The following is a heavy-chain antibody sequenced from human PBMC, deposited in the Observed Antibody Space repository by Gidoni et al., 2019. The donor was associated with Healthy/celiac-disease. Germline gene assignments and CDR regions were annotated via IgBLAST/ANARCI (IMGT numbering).Heavy chain of an antibody. CDR3: ARDYYDSSGYSGDDAFDI. V-gene: IGHV1-69*01. CDR1: GGTFSSYA. Sequence: QVQLVQSGAEVKKPGSSVKVSCKASGGTFSSYAISWVRQAPGQGLGWMGGIIPIFGTANYAQKFQGRVTITADESTSTAYMELSSLRSEDTAVYYCARDYYDSSGYSGDDAFDIWGQGTMVTVSS. D-gene: IGHD3-22*01. CDR2: IIPIFGTA. J-gene: IGHJ3*02.